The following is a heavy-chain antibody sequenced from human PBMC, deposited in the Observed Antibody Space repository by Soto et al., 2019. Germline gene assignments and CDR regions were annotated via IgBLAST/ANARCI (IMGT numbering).Heavy chain of an antibody. D-gene: IGHD3-10*01. CDR1: GGSISSYY. CDR2: IYYSGST. V-gene: IGHV4-59*01. CDR3: ARVPMVRGILLFAY. J-gene: IGHJ4*02. Sequence: QVQLQESGPGLVKPSETLSLTCTVSGGSISSYYWSWIRQPPGKGLEWIGYIYYSGSTNYNTSLKSRVTISVDTSKNQFSLKLSSVTAADTAVYYCARVPMVRGILLFAYWGQGTLVTVSS.